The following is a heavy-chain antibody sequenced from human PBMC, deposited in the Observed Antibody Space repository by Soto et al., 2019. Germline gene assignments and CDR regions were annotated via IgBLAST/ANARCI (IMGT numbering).Heavy chain of an antibody. D-gene: IGHD3-9*01. J-gene: IGHJ5*02. CDR3: ARDRGYDILTGRQTIDFDP. CDR2: IYYSGST. V-gene: IGHV4-31*02. Sequence: IRQHPGKGLEWIGYIYYSGSTYYNPSLKSRVTISVDTSKNQFSLKLSSVTAADTAVYYCARDRGYDILTGRQTIDFDPWGQGTLVTVSS.